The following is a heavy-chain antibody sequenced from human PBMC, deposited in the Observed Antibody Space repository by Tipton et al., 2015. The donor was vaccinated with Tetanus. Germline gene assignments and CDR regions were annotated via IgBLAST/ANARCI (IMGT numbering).Heavy chain of an antibody. Sequence: TLSLTCTVSGGSINSVNYYWSWIRQPPGKGLEWIGYVFHSGSTKYNPSLKSRVTLSVDTSKNQFSLKLRSVTAADTAVYYCARDSNFYSYSYKGMDVWGQGTTVTVSS. CDR1: GGSINSVNYY. CDR3: ARDSNFYSYSYKGMDV. J-gene: IGHJ6*02. V-gene: IGHV4-61*01. D-gene: IGHD4-11*01. CDR2: VFHSGST.